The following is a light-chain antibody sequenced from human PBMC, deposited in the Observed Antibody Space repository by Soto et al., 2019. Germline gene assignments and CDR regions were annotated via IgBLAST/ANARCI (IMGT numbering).Light chain of an antibody. CDR3: SSYTSSSTPSTSV. J-gene: IGLJ1*01. V-gene: IGLV2-14*03. Sequence: QSVLTQPASVSGSPGPSITISCTGTSSDVGGYNYVSWYQHHPGKAPKLMIYDVSNRPSGVSNRFSGSKSDNTASLIISGLQAEDEADYYCSSYTSSSTPSTSVFGTGTKVTVL. CDR2: DVS. CDR1: SSDVGGYNY.